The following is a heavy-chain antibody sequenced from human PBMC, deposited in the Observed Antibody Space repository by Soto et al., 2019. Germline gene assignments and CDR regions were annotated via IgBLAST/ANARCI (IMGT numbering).Heavy chain of an antibody. Sequence: PGGSLRLSCAASGFTFSSYAMSWVRQAPGKGLEWVSAISGSGGSTYYADSVKGRFTISRDNSKNTLYLQMNSLRAEDTAVYYCAKGRLRYFDWLLPNSYYYGMDVWGQGTTVTVSS. CDR1: GFTFSSYA. CDR2: ISGSGGST. CDR3: AKGRLRYFDWLLPNSYYYGMDV. J-gene: IGHJ6*02. D-gene: IGHD3-9*01. V-gene: IGHV3-23*01.